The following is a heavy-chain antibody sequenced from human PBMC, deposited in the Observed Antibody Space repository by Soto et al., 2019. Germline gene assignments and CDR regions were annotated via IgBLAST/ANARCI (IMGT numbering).Heavy chain of an antibody. J-gene: IGHJ4*02. CDR2: INHSGST. CDR1: GGSFSGYY. V-gene: IGHV4-34*01. Sequence: SETLSLTCAVYGGSFSGYYWSWIRQPPGKGLEWIGEINHSGSTNYNPSLKSRVTISVDTSKNQFSLKLSSVTAADTAVYYCARVDMITFGGVIDKIDYWGQGTLVTVSS. D-gene: IGHD3-16*02. CDR3: ARVDMITFGGVIDKIDY.